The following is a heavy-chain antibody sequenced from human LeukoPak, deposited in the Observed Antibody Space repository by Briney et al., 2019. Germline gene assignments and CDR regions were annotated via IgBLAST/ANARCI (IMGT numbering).Heavy chain of an antibody. CDR1: GYTFTGYY. V-gene: IGHV1-2*02. Sequence: GASVKVSCKASGYTFTGYYMHWGRHAPGQGLEWMGWINPNSGGTNYAQKFQGRVTMTRDTSISTAYMELSRLRSDDTAVYYCARGGQDIVVEDAFDIWGQGTMVTVSS. CDR3: ARGGQDIVVEDAFDI. J-gene: IGHJ3*02. CDR2: INPNSGGT. D-gene: IGHD2-15*01.